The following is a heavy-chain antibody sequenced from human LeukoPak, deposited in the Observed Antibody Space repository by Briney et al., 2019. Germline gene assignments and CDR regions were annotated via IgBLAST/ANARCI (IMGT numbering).Heavy chain of an antibody. V-gene: IGHV4-61*02. CDR2: IYTSGST. J-gene: IGHJ4*02. CDR3: ASLVSIAVAPSFDY. Sequence: SETLSLTCTVSGGSISSGSYYWSWIRQPAGKGLEWIGRIYTSGSTYYNPSLKSRVTISIDTSKNQFSLKLSSVTAADTAVYYCASLVSIAVAPSFDYWGQGTLVTVSS. D-gene: IGHD6-19*01. CDR1: GGSISSGSYY.